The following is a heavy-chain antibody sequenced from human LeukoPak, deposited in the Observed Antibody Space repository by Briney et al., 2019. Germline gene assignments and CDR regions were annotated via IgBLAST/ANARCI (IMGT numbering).Heavy chain of an antibody. CDR1: GGSISGYY. J-gene: IGHJ4*02. Sequence: SETLSLTCTVSGGSISGYYWTWIRQPAGKGLEWIGRIYTGGSTDFNPSLKSRVTISVDTSKNQFSLKLSSVTAADTAVYYCASQLYYDYVWGSYHRDYWGQGTLVTVSS. CDR3: ASQLYYDYVWGSYHRDY. CDR2: IYTGGST. D-gene: IGHD3-16*02. V-gene: IGHV4-4*07.